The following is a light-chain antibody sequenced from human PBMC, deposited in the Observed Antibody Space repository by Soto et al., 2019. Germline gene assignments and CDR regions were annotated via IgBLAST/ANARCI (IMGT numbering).Light chain of an antibody. CDR1: QTVARN. CDR3: QQYHNWPPQYT. V-gene: IGKV3-15*01. CDR2: GAS. J-gene: IGKJ2*01. Sequence: EIMMTQSPATLSVSPGERATLSCRASQTVARNLAWYQQKPGQAPRLLIHGASTRATGVSARFSGSGSGTDITLTISSLQSEDFAVYYCQQYHNWPPQYTFGQGTKLQIK.